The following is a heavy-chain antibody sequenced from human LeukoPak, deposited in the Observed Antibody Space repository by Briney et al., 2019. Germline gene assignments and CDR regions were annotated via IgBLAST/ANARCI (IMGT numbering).Heavy chain of an antibody. CDR3: ARDGYYDSNFFDY. CDR2: ISSSSSYI. D-gene: IGHD3-22*01. Sequence: GGSLRLSCAASGLTFSSYSMNWVRQAPGKGLEWVSSISSSSSYIYYADSVKGRFTISRDNAKNSLYLQMNSLRAEDTAVYYCARDGYYDSNFFDYWGQGTLVTVSS. J-gene: IGHJ4*02. V-gene: IGHV3-21*01. CDR1: GLTFSSYS.